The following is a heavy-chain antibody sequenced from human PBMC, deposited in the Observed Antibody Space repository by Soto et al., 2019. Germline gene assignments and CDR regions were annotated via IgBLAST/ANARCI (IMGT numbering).Heavy chain of an antibody. CDR2: ISYDGSNK. V-gene: IGHV3-30-3*01. Sequence: WGALRLSCAASGFTFSSYAMHWVRQAPGKGLEWVAVISYDGSNKYYADSVKGRFTISRDNSKNTLYLQMNSLRAEDTAVYYCARVLDAFDIWGQGTMVTVSS. J-gene: IGHJ3*02. CDR1: GFTFSSYA. D-gene: IGHD3-10*01. CDR3: ARVLDAFDI.